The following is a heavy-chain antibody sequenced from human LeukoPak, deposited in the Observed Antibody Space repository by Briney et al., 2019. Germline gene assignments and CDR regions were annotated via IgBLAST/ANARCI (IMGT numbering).Heavy chain of an antibody. D-gene: IGHD6-13*01. J-gene: IGHJ4*02. CDR3: AREPYSSSWYDN. Sequence: GGSLRLSWAASGFTFSSYAMHWVRQAPGKGLEWVAVISYDGSNKYYADSVKGRFTISRDNSKNTLYLQMNSLRAEDTAVYYCAREPYSSSWYDNWGQGTLVTVSS. CDR1: GFTFSSYA. V-gene: IGHV3-30-3*01. CDR2: ISYDGSNK.